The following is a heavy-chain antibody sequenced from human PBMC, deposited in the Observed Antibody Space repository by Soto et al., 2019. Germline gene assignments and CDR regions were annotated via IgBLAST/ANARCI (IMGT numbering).Heavy chain of an antibody. CDR3: ASGRLRVDTAMGDLRY. Sequence: SETLSLTCTVSGGSISSGGYYWSWIRQHPGKGLEWIGYIYYSGSTYYNPSLKSRVTISVDTSKNQFSLKLSSVTAADTAVYYCASGRLRVDTAMGDLRYWGQGTLVTVSS. CDR1: GGSISSGGYY. V-gene: IGHV4-31*03. D-gene: IGHD5-18*01. CDR2: IYYSGST. J-gene: IGHJ4*02.